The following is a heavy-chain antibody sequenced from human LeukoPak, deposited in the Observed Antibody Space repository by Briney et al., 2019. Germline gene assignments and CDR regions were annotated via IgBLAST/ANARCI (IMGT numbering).Heavy chain of an antibody. D-gene: IGHD3-3*01. V-gene: IGHV3-21*01. Sequence: GGSLRLSCAVSGFTFSSYSMNWVRQAPGKGLEWVSSISSSSSYIYYADSVKGRFTISRDNAKNSLYLQMNSLRAEDTAVYYCARDLGPYYDFWSGYFDPAYYFDYWGQGTLVTVSS. CDR1: GFTFSSYS. CDR3: ARDLGPYYDFWSGYFDPAYYFDY. CDR2: ISSSSSYI. J-gene: IGHJ4*02.